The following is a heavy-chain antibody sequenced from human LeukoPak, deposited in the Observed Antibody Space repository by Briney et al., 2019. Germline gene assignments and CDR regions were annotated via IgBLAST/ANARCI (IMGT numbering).Heavy chain of an antibody. D-gene: IGHD3-10*01. Sequence: GGSLRLSCAASGFTFSSYAMSWVRQAPGKGLEWVSVIYSGGSTYYADSVKGRFTISRDNSKNTLYLQMNSLRAEDTAVYYCARGLWFGEFPYWGQGTLVTVSS. V-gene: IGHV3-66*01. CDR2: IYSGGST. J-gene: IGHJ4*02. CDR1: GFTFSSYA. CDR3: ARGLWFGEFPY.